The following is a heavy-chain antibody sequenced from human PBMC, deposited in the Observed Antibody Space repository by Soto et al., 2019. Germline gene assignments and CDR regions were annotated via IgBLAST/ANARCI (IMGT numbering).Heavy chain of an antibody. CDR3: ARTLYSRSWSSCYNWFDP. D-gene: IGHD6-13*01. J-gene: IGHJ5*02. CDR2: ISSSGSTI. Sequence: QVQLVESGGGLVKPGGSLRLSCAASGFTFSDYYMSWLRQAPGKGLEWVSYISSSGSTIYYADSVKGRFTISRDNAKNSLYLQMNSLRAEDTAVYYCARTLYSRSWSSCYNWFDPWGQGTLVTVSS. CDR1: GFTFSDYY. V-gene: IGHV3-11*01.